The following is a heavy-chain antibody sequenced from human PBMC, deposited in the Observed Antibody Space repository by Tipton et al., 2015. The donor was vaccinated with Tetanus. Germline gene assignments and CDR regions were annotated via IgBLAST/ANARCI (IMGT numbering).Heavy chain of an antibody. Sequence: TLSLTCTVSGGSLFSGSFYWAWIRQPPGKGLEWIGNIYYNGNTYYLSSLESRVTISADTSNNQFSLSLRSVTAADTAVYYCARQADNWFDPWGQGMLVTVSS. V-gene: IGHV4-39*01. CDR3: ARQADNWFDP. CDR2: IYYNGNT. J-gene: IGHJ5*02. CDR1: GGSLFSGSFY. D-gene: IGHD6-25*01.